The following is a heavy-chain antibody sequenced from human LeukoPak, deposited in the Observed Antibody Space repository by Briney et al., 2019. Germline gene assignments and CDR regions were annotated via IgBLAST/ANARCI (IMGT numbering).Heavy chain of an antibody. V-gene: IGHV3-23*01. Sequence: GGSLRLSCAASGFTFSSYAMSWVRQAPGKGLEWVSAISGSGGSPYSADSVKGRFTISRDNSKNPLYLQMNSLRAEDTAVYYCAKRSYGSDYYGMDVWGQGTTVTVSS. D-gene: IGHD5-18*01. J-gene: IGHJ6*02. CDR3: AKRSYGSDYYGMDV. CDR2: ISGSGGSP. CDR1: GFTFSSYA.